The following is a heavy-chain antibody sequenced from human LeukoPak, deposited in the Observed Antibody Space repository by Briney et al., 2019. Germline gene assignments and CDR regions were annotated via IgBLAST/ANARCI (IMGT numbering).Heavy chain of an antibody. J-gene: IGHJ6*02. CDR1: GFTFSNYW. CDR2: IKQDGSEK. Sequence: GGSLRLSCAASGFTFSNYWITWVRQAPGKGLEWVANIKQDGSEKYYVDSVKGRFTISRDNAKNSLYLQMNSLRAEDTAVYYCARSETTYYYDSSVYFYYYGMDVWGQGTTVTVSS. D-gene: IGHD3-22*01. V-gene: IGHV3-7*01. CDR3: ARSETTYYYDSSVYFYYYGMDV.